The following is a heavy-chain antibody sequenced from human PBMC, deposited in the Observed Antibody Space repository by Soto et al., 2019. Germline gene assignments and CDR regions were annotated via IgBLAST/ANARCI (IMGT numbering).Heavy chain of an antibody. Sequence: QVQLVQSGAEVKKPGSSVKVSYKASGGTFSSYAISWVRQAPGQGLEWMGGIIPIFGTANYAQKFQGRVTITADDSTSTAYMELSSLGSEDTAVYYCAKEWLVREVIRRNAFDIWGQGTMVTVSS. CDR3: AKEWLVREVIRRNAFDI. CDR1: GGTFSSYA. J-gene: IGHJ3*02. D-gene: IGHD6-19*01. CDR2: IIPIFGTA. V-gene: IGHV1-69*01.